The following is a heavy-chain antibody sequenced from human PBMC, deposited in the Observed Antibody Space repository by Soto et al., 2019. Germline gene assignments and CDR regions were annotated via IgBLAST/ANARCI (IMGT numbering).Heavy chain of an antibody. CDR3: AAELTSDAFDF. J-gene: IGHJ3*01. Sequence: GGALRVSCVSSGFTFNSHALNWVRQAPGKGLEWVSSINGGGSHIYYADSLKGRFTTSRDNARNSVYLQMNSLRAEDTAVYYCAAELTSDAFDFWGPGTVVTV. V-gene: IGHV3-21*06. D-gene: IGHD3-9*01. CDR1: GFTFNSHA. CDR2: INGGGSHI.